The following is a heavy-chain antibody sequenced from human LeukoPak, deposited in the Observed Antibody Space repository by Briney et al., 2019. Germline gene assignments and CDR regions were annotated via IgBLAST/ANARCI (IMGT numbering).Heavy chain of an antibody. CDR3: SITRRPGGYYGMDV. Sequence: PSETLSLTCAVYGGTFSGYYWSWIRQPPGKGLEWIGDINHSGSTNYNPSVQSRVTISVDTSKNQSSLQLSSVTAADTAVYYCSITRRPGGYYGMDVWGKGTTVTVSS. CDR2: INHSGST. V-gene: IGHV4-34*08. D-gene: IGHD1-14*01. J-gene: IGHJ6*04. CDR1: GGTFSGYY.